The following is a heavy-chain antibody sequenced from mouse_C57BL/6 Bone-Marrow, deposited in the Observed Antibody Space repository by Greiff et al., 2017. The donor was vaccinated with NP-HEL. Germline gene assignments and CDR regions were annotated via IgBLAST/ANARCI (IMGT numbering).Heavy chain of an antibody. V-gene: IGHV1-69*01. CDR2: IDPSDSYT. CDR1: GYTFTSYW. CDR3: ARDDDGYSYYFDY. Sequence: VQLQQPGAELVMPGASVKLSCKASGYTFTSYWMHWVKQRPGQGLEWIGEIDPSDSYTNYNQKFKGKSTLTVDKSSSTAYMQLSSLTSEDSAVYYCARDDDGYSYYFDYWGKGTTLTV. J-gene: IGHJ2*01. D-gene: IGHD2-3*01.